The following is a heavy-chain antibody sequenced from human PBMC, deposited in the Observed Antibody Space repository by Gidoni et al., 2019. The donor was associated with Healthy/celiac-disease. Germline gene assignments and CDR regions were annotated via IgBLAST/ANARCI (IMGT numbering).Heavy chain of an antibody. Sequence: QVTLRESGPALVKPTQTLTLTCTFSGFSLSTSGMCVSWIRQPPGKALEWLARIDWDDDKYYSTSLKTRLTISKDTSKNQVVLTMTNMDPVDTATYYCARIRARYYYDSSGYYEFDYWGQGTLVTVSS. CDR1: GFSLSTSGMC. V-gene: IGHV2-70*15. CDR3: ARIRARYYYDSSGYYEFDY. CDR2: IDWDDDK. D-gene: IGHD3-22*01. J-gene: IGHJ4*02.